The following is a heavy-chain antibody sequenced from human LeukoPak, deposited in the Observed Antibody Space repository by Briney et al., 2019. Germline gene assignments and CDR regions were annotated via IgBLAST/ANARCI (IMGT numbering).Heavy chain of an antibody. J-gene: IGHJ4*02. Sequence: GGSLRLSCAASGFTFSDYYMSWIRQAPGKGLEWVSYISSSGSTIYYADSVKGRFTISRDNAKNSLYLQMNSLRAEDTAVYYCAREIHCSSTSCHYFDYWGQGTLVTVSS. CDR2: ISSSGSTI. V-gene: IGHV3-11*01. CDR3: AREIHCSSTSCHYFDY. D-gene: IGHD2-2*01. CDR1: GFTFSDYY.